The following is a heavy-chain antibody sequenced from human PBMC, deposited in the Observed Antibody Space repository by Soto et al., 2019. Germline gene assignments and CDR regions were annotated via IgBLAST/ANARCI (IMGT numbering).Heavy chain of an antibody. CDR3: ARGPSYDYIWGSYRQGSYFDD. D-gene: IGHD3-16*02. Sequence: QVQLQESGPGLVKPSETLSLTCTVSGGSISSYYWSWIRQPPGKGLEWIGYIYYSGSTNYNPSLKCRVTISVDTSKYQFSLKLSYVTAADTAVYYCARGPSYDYIWGSYRQGSYFDDWGQGTLVTVSS. J-gene: IGHJ4*02. CDR1: GGSISSYY. V-gene: IGHV4-59*01. CDR2: IYYSGST.